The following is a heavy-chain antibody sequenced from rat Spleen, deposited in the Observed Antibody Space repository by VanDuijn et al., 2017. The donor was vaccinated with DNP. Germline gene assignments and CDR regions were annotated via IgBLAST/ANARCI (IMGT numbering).Heavy chain of an antibody. CDR3: TSSLTGIGFAY. D-gene: IGHD5-1*01. CDR1: GFTFSDYW. Sequence: EVQLVESGGGLVQPGRSLKLSCEASGFTFSDYWMTWIRQAPGKGLEWVTSITNTGGSAYYLDSVKGRFTISRDNARKTLYLQMNSLRSEDTATYHCTSSLTGIGFAYWGQGTLVTVSS. J-gene: IGHJ3*01. CDR2: ITNTGGSA. V-gene: IGHV5-31*01.